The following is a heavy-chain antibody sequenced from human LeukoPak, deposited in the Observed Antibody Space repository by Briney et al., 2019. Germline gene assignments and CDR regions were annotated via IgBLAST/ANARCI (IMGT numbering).Heavy chain of an antibody. D-gene: IGHD6-13*01. Sequence: GGSLRLSCAASGFTFSSYAMSWVRQAPGKGLEWVSAISGSGGSTYYADSVKGRFTISRDNSKNTLYVQMNSLRAEDTAVYYCAKSPMGYSSISSTLLNYYYYMDVWGKGTTVTVSS. J-gene: IGHJ6*03. CDR1: GFTFSSYA. CDR3: AKSPMGYSSISSTLLNYYYYMDV. CDR2: ISGSGGST. V-gene: IGHV3-23*01.